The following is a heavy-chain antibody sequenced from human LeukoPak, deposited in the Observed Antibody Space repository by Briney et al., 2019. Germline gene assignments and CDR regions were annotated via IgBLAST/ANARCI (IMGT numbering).Heavy chain of an antibody. J-gene: IGHJ4*02. CDR1: GFTFSTYW. CDR3: ARDADGPGSLIDY. V-gene: IGHV3-74*01. D-gene: IGHD1-14*01. Sequence: GGSLRLSCAASGFTFSTYWMQWVRQAPGKGLEWVSRGSSDGSTTTYADSVKGRFTISRDNGKNTLYLQMNSLRAEDTAVYYCARDADGPGSLIDYWGQGTLVTASS. CDR2: GSSDGSTT.